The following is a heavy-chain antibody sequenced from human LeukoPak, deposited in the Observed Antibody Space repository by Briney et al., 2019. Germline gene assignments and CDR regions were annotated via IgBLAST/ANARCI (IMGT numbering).Heavy chain of an antibody. V-gene: IGHV3-74*01. D-gene: IGHD6-13*01. Sequence: GGSLRLSCAASGFIFSSYWMHWVRQAPGKGLVWVSRINSDGSSTSYADSVKGRLTISRDNAKNTLSLQMNSLRAEDTAVYYCAREDGSSWYFDYWGQGTLVTVSS. CDR1: GFIFSSYW. CDR3: AREDGSSWYFDY. CDR2: INSDGSST. J-gene: IGHJ4*02.